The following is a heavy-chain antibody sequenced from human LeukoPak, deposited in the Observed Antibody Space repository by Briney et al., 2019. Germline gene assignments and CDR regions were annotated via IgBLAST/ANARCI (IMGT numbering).Heavy chain of an antibody. J-gene: IGHJ5*02. CDR1: GYSISSGYY. D-gene: IGHD3-3*01. CDR3: ARDPYYDFWSGYYFNWFDP. Sequence: SGTLSLTCTVSGYSISSGYYWGWIRQPPGKGLEWIGSIYRSGSTYYNPSLKSRVTISVDTSKDQFSLKLSSVTAADTAVYYCARDPYYDFWSGYYFNWFDPWGQGTLVTVSS. V-gene: IGHV4-38-2*02. CDR2: IYRSGST.